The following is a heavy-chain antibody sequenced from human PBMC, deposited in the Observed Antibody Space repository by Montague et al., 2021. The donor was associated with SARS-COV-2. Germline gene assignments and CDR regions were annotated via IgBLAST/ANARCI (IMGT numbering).Heavy chain of an antibody. CDR1: GGSISSSTYY. J-gene: IGHJ4*02. D-gene: IGHD6-19*01. CDR2: IYYRGST. Sequence: SETLSLTCTVSGGSISSSTYYWAWIRQPPGKGLEWIGSIYYRGSTYYNPSLKSRVFISVDTSKKQLSLTLTSVTAADTAVCYCATQEDPSGWIPGPFDFWGQGTLLSVSS. CDR3: ATQEDPSGWIPGPFDF. V-gene: IGHV4-39*01.